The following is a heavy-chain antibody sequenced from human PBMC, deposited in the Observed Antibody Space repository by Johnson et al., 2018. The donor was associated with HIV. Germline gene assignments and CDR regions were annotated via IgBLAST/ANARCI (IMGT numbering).Heavy chain of an antibody. CDR3: ARNEYSNYGGRDAFDI. CDR2: IKPDGSEK. D-gene: IGHD4-11*01. Sequence: VQLVESGGGVVQPGGSLRLSCAASGFTFSSYGMHWVRQAPGKGLEWVANIKPDGSEKYNVDSVKGRFPISRDNAKNSLYLQMNGLRAEDTAVYYCARNEYSNYGGRDAFDIWGQGTMVTVPS. V-gene: IGHV3-7*01. J-gene: IGHJ3*02. CDR1: GFTFSSYG.